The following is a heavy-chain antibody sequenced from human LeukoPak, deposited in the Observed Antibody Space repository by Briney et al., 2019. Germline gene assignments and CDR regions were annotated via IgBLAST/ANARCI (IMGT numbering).Heavy chain of an antibody. CDR1: GFTFSSYW. CDR2: INSDGTST. CDR3: ARRGTYGDYSVY. V-gene: IGHV3-74*01. D-gene: IGHD4-17*01. Sequence: GGSLRLSCAASGFTFSSYWMHWVRQAPGKGLVLVSRINSDGTSTTYADSVEGRFTISRDNDKNTLYLQMNSLRAEDTAVYYCARRGTYGDYSVYWGRGTLVTVSS. J-gene: IGHJ4*02.